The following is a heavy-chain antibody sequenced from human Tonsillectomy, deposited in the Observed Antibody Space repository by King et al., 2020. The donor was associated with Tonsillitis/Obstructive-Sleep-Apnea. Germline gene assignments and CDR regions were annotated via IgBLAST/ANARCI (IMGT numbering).Heavy chain of an antibody. CDR3: ARHDVMGGYENSYYLDV. D-gene: IGHD5-12*01. Sequence: QLVQSGAEVKKPGESLKISCKGSGYSFTNYWIGWVRQMPGKGLEWMGIIYPGDSDTIYSPSFQDQVTISADKSISAAYLQWSRLKASDNAMYYCARHDVMGGYENSYYLDVWGKGTTVTVSS. V-gene: IGHV5-51*01. CDR2: IYPGDSDT. J-gene: IGHJ6*03. CDR1: GYSFTNYW.